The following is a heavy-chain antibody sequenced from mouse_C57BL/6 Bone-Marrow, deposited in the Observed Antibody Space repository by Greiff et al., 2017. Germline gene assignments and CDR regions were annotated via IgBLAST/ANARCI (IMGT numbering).Heavy chain of an antibody. CDR2: IYPTSGRT. CDR3: ARSGPLGRSFDY. CDR1: GYTFTSYW. D-gene: IGHD4-1*01. Sequence: VQLQQPGAELVKPGASVQMSCKASGYTFTSYWITWVKQRPGQGLEWIGDIYPTSGRTNYNEKFKSKALLTVDTSSNTAYMQLSSLTSEDSAVFYCARSGPLGRSFDYWGQGTTLTVSS. J-gene: IGHJ2*01. V-gene: IGHV1-55*01.